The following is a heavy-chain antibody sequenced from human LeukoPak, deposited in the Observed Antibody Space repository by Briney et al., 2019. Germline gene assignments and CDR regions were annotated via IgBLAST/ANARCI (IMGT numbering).Heavy chain of an antibody. V-gene: IGHV4-38-2*01. Sequence: SETLSLTCAVSGYSIRSGDYWGWIRQSPGKGLEWIGSIYHSGSTHYNPSLKSRVTISVDTSKNQFSLMLSSVTAADSAVYYCARNRSVTTTPGFDHWGQGTLVTVSS. CDR3: ARNRSVTTTPGFDH. D-gene: IGHD4-17*01. J-gene: IGHJ4*02. CDR2: IYHSGST. CDR1: GYSIRSGDY.